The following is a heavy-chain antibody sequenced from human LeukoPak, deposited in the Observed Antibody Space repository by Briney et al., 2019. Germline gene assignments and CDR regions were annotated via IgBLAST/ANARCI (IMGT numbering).Heavy chain of an antibody. D-gene: IGHD3-22*01. J-gene: IGHJ4*02. Sequence: PSETLSLTCTVSGGSISSSSYYWGWIRQPPGMGLEWIGSIYYSGSTYYNPSLKSRVTISVDTSKNQFSLKLSSVTAADTAVYYCARDTSLSSGYYLWHWGQGTLVTVSS. V-gene: IGHV4-39*07. CDR2: IYYSGST. CDR1: GGSISSSSYY. CDR3: ARDTSLSSGYYLWH.